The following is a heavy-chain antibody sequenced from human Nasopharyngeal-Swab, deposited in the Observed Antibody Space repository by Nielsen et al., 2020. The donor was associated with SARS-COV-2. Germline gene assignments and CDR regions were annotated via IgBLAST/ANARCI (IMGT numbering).Heavy chain of an antibody. D-gene: IGHD2-2*01. J-gene: IGHJ4*02. V-gene: IGHV3-33*01. Sequence: GESLKISCKASGFSVTSHGMHWVRQAPGKGLEWVAVMWYAGSSERYADSVKGRFTISRDISKNTLYLQMNSLRAEDTAVYYCARESGISSTSPFDCWGRGTLVTVSS. CDR3: ARESGISSTSPFDC. CDR1: GFSVTSHG. CDR2: MWYAGSSE.